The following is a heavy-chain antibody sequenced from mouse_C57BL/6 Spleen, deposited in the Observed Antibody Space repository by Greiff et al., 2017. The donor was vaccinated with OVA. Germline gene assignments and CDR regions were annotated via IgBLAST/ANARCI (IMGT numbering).Heavy chain of an antibody. CDR2: IDPANGNT. V-gene: IGHV14-3*01. Sequence: VQLQQSVAELVRPGASVKLSCTASGFNIKNTYMHWVKQRPEQGLEWIGRIDPANGNTKYAPKFQGKATITADTSSNTAYLQLSILTSEDTAIYYCAIVFITTVVGAMDYWGQGTSVTVSS. CDR3: AIVFITTVVGAMDY. J-gene: IGHJ4*01. CDR1: GFNIKNTY. D-gene: IGHD1-1*01.